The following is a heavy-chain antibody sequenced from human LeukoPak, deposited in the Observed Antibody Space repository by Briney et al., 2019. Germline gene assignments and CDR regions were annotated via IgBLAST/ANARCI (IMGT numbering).Heavy chain of an antibody. V-gene: IGHV1-69*05. Sequence: ASVKVSCTASGGTFSSYAISWVRQAPGQGLEWMGGIIPIFGTANYAQKFQGRVTITTDESTSTAYLELSSLRSEDTPVYYCATSAEIGTAVAGKENWFDPWGQGTLVTVSS. D-gene: IGHD6-19*01. CDR1: GGTFSSYA. CDR3: ATSAEIGTAVAGKENWFDP. CDR2: IIPIFGTA. J-gene: IGHJ5*02.